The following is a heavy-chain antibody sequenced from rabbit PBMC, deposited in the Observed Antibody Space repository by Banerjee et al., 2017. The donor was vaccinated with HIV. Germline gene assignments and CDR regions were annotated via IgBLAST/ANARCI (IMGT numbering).Heavy chain of an antibody. J-gene: IGHJ4*01. D-gene: IGHD4-1*01. Sequence: QEQLVESGGGLVQPEGSLTLTCKASGFTLSSYWMWWVRQAPGKGLEWIACINTSSGSTVYATWAKGRFPISRTSSTTVALQMTSLTAADTATYFCARDLAGVIGWNFNLWGPGTLVTVS. CDR2: INTSSGST. CDR1: GFTLSSYW. CDR3: ARDLAGVIGWNFNL. V-gene: IGHV1S45*01.